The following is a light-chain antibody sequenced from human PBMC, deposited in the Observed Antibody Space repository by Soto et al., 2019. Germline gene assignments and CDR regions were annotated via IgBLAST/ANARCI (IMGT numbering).Light chain of an antibody. CDR2: KAS. V-gene: IGKV1-5*03. J-gene: IGKJ1*01. CDR1: HSISTW. Sequence: IQMTQSPSTLSATVGDTVTITCRASHSISTWMAWYQQKPGKAPKLLIYKASSLEGGVPSRFSGSGSGTEFTLTISSLQPDDFATYYCQQYNSLFGQGTKVEIK. CDR3: QQYNSL.